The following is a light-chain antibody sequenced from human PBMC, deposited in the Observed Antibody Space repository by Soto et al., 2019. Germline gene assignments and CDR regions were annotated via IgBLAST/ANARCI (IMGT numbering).Light chain of an antibody. Sequence: QSVLTQPPSASGTPGQRVTISCSGSSSNIGSNYVYWYQQLPGTAPKLLIYRNNQRPSGVPDRFSGSKAGNSASLAISGLRSEDDADYYCSSWDDSLSGPVFGGGTQLTVL. CDR1: SSNIGSNY. CDR2: RNN. CDR3: SSWDDSLSGPV. V-gene: IGLV1-47*01. J-gene: IGLJ2*01.